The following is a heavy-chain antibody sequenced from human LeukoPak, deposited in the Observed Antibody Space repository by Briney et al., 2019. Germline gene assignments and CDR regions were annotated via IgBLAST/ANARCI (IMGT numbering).Heavy chain of an antibody. CDR1: GFTFSSYW. CDR3: ARVSMVRGYYYYYMDV. D-gene: IGHD3-10*01. CDR2: INSDGSST. Sequence: TGGSLRLSCAASGFTFSSYWMHWVRQAPGKGLVWVSRINSDGSSTTYADSVKGRFTISRDNSKNTLYLQMNSLRAEDTAVYYCARVSMVRGYYYYYMDVWGKGTTVTISS. J-gene: IGHJ6*03. V-gene: IGHV3-74*01.